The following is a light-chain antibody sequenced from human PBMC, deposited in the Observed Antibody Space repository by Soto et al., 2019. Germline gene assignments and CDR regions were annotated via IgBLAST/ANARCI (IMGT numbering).Light chain of an antibody. V-gene: IGKV1-12*01. CDR3: QLTHSLPLS. Sequence: IQMTQSPSSVYASVGDRVTMTCRASQGVGGWLAWYQQKPGKVPKLLIYATSSVHSGVPSRFSVSGSGPDFTLSISSLQPEDCATYYCQLTHSLPLSFGPGTKVDIK. CDR2: ATS. CDR1: QGVGGW. J-gene: IGKJ3*01.